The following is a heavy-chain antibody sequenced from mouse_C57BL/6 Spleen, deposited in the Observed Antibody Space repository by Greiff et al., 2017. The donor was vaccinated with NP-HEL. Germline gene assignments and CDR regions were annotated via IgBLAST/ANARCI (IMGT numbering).Heavy chain of an antibody. CDR3: ARHYGSLYAMDY. CDR2: IDPSDSYT. CDR1: GYTFTSYW. D-gene: IGHD1-1*01. Sequence: VQLQQPGAELVRPGTSVKLSCKASGYTFTSYWMHWVKQRPGQGLEWIGVIDPSDSYTNYNQKFKGKATLTVDTSSSTAYMQLSSLTSEDSAVYYCARHYGSLYAMDYWGQGTSVTVSS. V-gene: IGHV1-59*01. J-gene: IGHJ4*01.